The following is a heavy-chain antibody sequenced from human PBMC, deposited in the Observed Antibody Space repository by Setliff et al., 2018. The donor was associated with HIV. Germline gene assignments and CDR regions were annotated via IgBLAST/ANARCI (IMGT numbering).Heavy chain of an antibody. Sequence: GASVKVSCKASGYNFTDYDINWVRQATGQGLEWMGWINIGNGNIRYSQKFQGRVTMTRNTSISTAYMELSSLRSDDTAVYYCASSWSRVPYYGMDVWGQGTTVTVSS. V-gene: IGHV1-8*02. CDR2: INIGNGNI. D-gene: IGHD6-13*01. CDR3: ASSWSRVPYYGMDV. J-gene: IGHJ6*02. CDR1: GYNFTDYD.